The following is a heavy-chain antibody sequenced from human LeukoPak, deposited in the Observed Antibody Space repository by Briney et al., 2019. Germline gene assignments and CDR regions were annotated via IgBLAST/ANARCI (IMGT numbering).Heavy chain of an antibody. J-gene: IGHJ4*02. V-gene: IGHV1-18*01. D-gene: IGHD4-17*01. Sequence: ASVKVSYKASGYTFTSYGISWVRQAPGQGLEWMGWISAYNGNTNYAQKLQGRVTMTTDTSTSTAYMELRSLRSDDTAVYYCARTADYGDYFDYWGQGTLVTVSS. CDR3: ARTADYGDYFDY. CDR1: GYTFTSYG. CDR2: ISAYNGNT.